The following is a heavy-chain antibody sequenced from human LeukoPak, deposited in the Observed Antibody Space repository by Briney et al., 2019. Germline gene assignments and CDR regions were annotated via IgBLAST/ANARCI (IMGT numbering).Heavy chain of an antibody. Sequence: SETLSLTCAVYGGSFSGYYWSWIRQPPGKGLEWIGEINHSGSTNYNPSLKSRVTISVDTPKNQFSLKLSSVTAADTAVYYCARQPGPWSDAFDIWGQGTMVTVSS. CDR3: ARQPGPWSDAFDI. D-gene: IGHD2-15*01. J-gene: IGHJ3*02. V-gene: IGHV4-34*01. CDR2: INHSGST. CDR1: GGSFSGYY.